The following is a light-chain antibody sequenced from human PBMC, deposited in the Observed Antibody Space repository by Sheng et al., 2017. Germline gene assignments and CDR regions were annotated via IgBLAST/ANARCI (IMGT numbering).Light chain of an antibody. J-gene: IGKJ1*01. V-gene: IGKV1-39*01. CDR1: QSISNY. CDR3: QQSDNTPRT. Sequence: DIQMTQSPSSLSASVGDRVTITCRASQSISNYLNWYQQKPGKAPQPLIYGASSLQSGVPLRFSGSGSGTNFSLTISSLQPEDFATYYCQQSDNTPRTFGQGPRWK. CDR2: GAS.